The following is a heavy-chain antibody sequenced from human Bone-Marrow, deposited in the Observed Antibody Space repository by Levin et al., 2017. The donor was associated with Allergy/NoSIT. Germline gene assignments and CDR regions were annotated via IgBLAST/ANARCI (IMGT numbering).Heavy chain of an antibody. CDR3: ARRLGSAGDYFYGLDV. CDR2: INPNNGGT. Sequence: ASVKVSCKASGYTFTEYYIHWVRQAPGQGLEWMGWINPNNGGTRFAQKFQGRVTMTSDMSISTAYMDLTRLGSDDRAVYYCARRLGSAGDYFYGLDVWGQGTTVTVSS. CDR1: GYTFTEYY. J-gene: IGHJ6*02. D-gene: IGHD6-13*01. V-gene: IGHV1-2*02.